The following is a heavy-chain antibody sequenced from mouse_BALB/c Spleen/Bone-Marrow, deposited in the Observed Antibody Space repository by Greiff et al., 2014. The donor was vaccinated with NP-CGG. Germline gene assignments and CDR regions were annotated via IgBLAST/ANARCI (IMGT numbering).Heavy chain of an antibody. CDR2: INPYSDGT. CDR1: GYTFTGYV. V-gene: IGHV1-14*01. CDR3: AREGGLRRGDYYVMDY. J-gene: IGHJ4*01. D-gene: IGHD2-4*01. Sequence: QLQESGPELVKPGASVKMSCKASGYTFTGYVMHWVKQKPGQGLEWIGYINPYSDGTKYNEKFKGEATLTSDKSSSTAYMELSSLTSEDSAVYYCAREGGLRRGDYYVMDYWGQGTSVTVSS.